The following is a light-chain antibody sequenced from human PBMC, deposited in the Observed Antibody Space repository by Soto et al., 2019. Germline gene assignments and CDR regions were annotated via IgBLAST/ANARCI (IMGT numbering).Light chain of an antibody. CDR2: LNSDGSH. Sequence: QPVLTQSPSASASLGASVKLTCTLSSGHSNYAIAWHQQQPEKGPRYLMILNSDGSHSEGDGIPDRFSGSSSGAERYLTISSLQSEDEADYYCQTWGTGIQVFGGGTQLTVL. CDR3: QTWGTGIQV. CDR1: SGHSNYA. J-gene: IGLJ3*02. V-gene: IGLV4-69*01.